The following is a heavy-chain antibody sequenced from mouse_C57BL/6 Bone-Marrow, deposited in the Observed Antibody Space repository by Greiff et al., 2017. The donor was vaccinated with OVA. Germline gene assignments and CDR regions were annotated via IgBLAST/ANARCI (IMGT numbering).Heavy chain of an antibody. CDR2: ISGGGGNT. Sequence: EVKLVESGGGLVKPGGSLKLSCAASGFTFSSYTMSWVRQTPEKRLEWVATISGGGGNTYYPDSVKGRFTISRDNAKNTLYLQRSSLRTEDTALYYCARRDYDWDFDVWGTGTTVTVSS. J-gene: IGHJ1*03. V-gene: IGHV5-9*01. CDR3: ARRDYDWDFDV. CDR1: GFTFSSYT. D-gene: IGHD1-1*02.